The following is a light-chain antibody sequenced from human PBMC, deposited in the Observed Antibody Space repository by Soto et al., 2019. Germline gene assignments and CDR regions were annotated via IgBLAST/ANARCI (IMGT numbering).Light chain of an antibody. CDR1: QSISSW. CDR3: QQYNSYPHS. J-gene: IGKJ4*01. V-gene: IGKV1-5*03. CDR2: EAS. Sequence: DIQMTQSPSTLSASAGDRVTITCRASQSISSWLAWYQQKPGKAPKLLIHEASSLESGVPSRFSGSGSETEFTLTISTLQPDDFATYHCQQYNSYPHSIGAGTKVEIK.